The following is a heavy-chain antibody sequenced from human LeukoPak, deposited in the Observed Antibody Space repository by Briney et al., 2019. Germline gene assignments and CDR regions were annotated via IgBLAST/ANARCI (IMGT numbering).Heavy chain of an antibody. CDR1: GGSISSSSYY. D-gene: IGHD6-13*01. CDR2: IYYSGST. Sequence: SETLSLTCTVSGGSISSSSYYWGWIRQPPGKWLEWIGSIYYSGSTYYNPSLKSRVTISVDTSKNQFSLKLSSVTAADTAVYYCARRLIAAAGTDWFDPWGQGTLVTVSS. CDR3: ARRLIAAAGTDWFDP. V-gene: IGHV4-39*01. J-gene: IGHJ5*02.